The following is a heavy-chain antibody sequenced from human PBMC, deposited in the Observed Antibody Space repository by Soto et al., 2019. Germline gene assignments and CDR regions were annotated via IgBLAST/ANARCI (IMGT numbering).Heavy chain of an antibody. D-gene: IGHD3-22*01. CDR1: GFTFSSYG. V-gene: IGHV3-33*01. Sequence: QVQLVESGGGVVQPGRSLRLSCAASGFTFSSYGMHWVRQAPGKGLEWVAVIWYDGSNKYYADSVKGRFTISRDNSKNTLYLQMNSLRAEDTAVYYCARELSYYYDSSGYTFDYWGQGTLVTVSS. J-gene: IGHJ4*02. CDR2: IWYDGSNK. CDR3: ARELSYYYDSSGYTFDY.